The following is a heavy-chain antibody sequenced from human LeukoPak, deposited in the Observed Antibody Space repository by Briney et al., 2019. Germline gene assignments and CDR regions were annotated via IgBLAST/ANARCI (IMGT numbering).Heavy chain of an antibody. CDR2: INHSGST. D-gene: IGHD5-18*01. J-gene: IGHJ4*02. V-gene: IGHV4-34*01. Sequence: SSETLSLTCAVYGGSFSGYYWSWIRQPPGKGLEWIGEINHSGSTNYNPSLKSRVTISVDTSKNQLSLKLSSVTAADTAVYYCARGRRGYSYGGGYYFDYWGQGTLVTVSS. CDR1: GGSFSGYY. CDR3: ARGRRGYSYGGGYYFDY.